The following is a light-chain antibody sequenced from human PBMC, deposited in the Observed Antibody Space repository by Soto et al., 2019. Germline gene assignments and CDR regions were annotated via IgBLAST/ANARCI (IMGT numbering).Light chain of an antibody. CDR3: QQRSSWPLT. J-gene: IGKJ1*01. CDR1: QSVSRY. V-gene: IGKV3-11*01. CDR2: DAS. Sequence: EIVLTQSPATLSLSPGERATLSCRASQSVSRYFAWYQQKPGQPPRLLIYDASSRATGIPARFSGSGSGTDFTLTICSLEPEDFAVYYCQQRSSWPLTFGQGTKVDIK.